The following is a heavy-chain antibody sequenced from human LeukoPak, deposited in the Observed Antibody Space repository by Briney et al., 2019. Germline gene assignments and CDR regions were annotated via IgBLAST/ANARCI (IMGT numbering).Heavy chain of an antibody. CDR1: GYTFTSYY. V-gene: IGHV1-46*01. D-gene: IGHD3-10*01. CDR2: INPSGGST. J-gene: IGHJ4*02. CDR3: ARVDLWFGELG. Sequence: GASLKVSCKASGYTFTSYYMHWVRQAPGQGLEWMGIINPSGGSTSYAQKFQGRVTMTRDTSTSTVYMELSSLRSEDTAVYYCARVDLWFGELGWGQGTLVTVSS.